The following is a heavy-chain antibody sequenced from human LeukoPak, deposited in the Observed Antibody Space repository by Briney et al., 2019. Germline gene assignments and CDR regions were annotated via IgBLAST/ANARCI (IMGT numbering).Heavy chain of an antibody. CDR1: GFTFSSYG. J-gene: IGHJ3*02. CDR2: ISYDGSNK. D-gene: IGHD2-15*01. CDR3: AKDFFVALLFDAFDI. V-gene: IGHV3-30*18. Sequence: GSLKLSCAASGFTFSSYGMHWVRQAPGKGLEWVAVISYDGSNKYYADSVKGRFTISRDNSKNTLYLQMNSLRAEDTAVYYCAKDFFVALLFDAFDIWGQGTIVTVSS.